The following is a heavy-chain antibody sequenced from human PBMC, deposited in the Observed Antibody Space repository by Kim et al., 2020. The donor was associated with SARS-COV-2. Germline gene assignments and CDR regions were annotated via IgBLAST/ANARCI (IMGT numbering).Heavy chain of an antibody. Sequence: SETLSLTCAVYGGSFSGYYWSWIRQPPGKGLEWIGEINHSGSTNYNPSLKSRVTISVDTSKNQFSLKLSSVTAADTAVYYCARGGPLITIFGVVRPFDYWGQGTLVTVSS. D-gene: IGHD3-3*01. J-gene: IGHJ4*02. V-gene: IGHV4-34*01. CDR2: INHSGST. CDR3: ARGGPLITIFGVVRPFDY. CDR1: GGSFSGYY.